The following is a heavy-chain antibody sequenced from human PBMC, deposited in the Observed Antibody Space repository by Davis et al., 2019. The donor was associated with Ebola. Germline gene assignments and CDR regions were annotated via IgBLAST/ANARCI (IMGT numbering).Heavy chain of an antibody. CDR1: GFTFSSYW. CDR3: ARGYYDYVWGSGWGFDP. CDR2: IKQDGSEK. D-gene: IGHD3-16*01. Sequence: PRGSLRLSCAASGFTFSSYWMSWVRQAPGKGLEWVANIKQDGSEKYYVDSVKGRFTISRDNAKNSLYLQMNSLRAEDTAVYYCARGYYDYVWGSGWGFDPWGQGTLVTVSS. J-gene: IGHJ5*02. V-gene: IGHV3-7*01.